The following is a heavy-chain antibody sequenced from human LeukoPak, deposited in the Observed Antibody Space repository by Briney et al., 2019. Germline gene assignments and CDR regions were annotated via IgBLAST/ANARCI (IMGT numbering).Heavy chain of an antibody. V-gene: IGHV5-51*01. CDR3: ARHVSSSRVAYDV. D-gene: IGHD2-2*01. CDR1: GYSFTTYW. CDR2: IYPGDSDT. J-gene: IGHJ3*01. Sequence: GGSLKISCKASGYSFTTYWIGWVRQLPGKGLEWMGIIYPGDSDTRYSPSFPGQVTISVDKSISTAYLEWSSLKASDTAIYYCARHVSSSRVAYDVWGQGTMVTVSS.